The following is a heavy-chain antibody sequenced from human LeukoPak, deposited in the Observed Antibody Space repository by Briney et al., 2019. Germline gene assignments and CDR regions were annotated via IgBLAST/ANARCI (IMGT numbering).Heavy chain of an antibody. V-gene: IGHV4-39*07. Sequence: SETLSLTCTVSGGSISSRSYYGGWIRQPPGKGLEWIGNICYSGSTCYNPSLKSRVTISVDTSKNQFSLKLSSVTAADTAVYYCARVSPVVPAAPSGGWFDPWGQGTLVTVSS. CDR2: ICYSGST. CDR3: ARVSPVVPAAPSGGWFDP. D-gene: IGHD2-2*01. CDR1: GGSISSRSYY. J-gene: IGHJ5*02.